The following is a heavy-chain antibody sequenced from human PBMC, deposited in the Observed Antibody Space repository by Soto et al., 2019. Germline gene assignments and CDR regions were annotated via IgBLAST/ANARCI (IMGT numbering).Heavy chain of an antibody. Sequence: GGSLRLSCAASGFTFSTYWMAWVRQAPGKGLEWVAYIKNDGSEKYYVDSVKGRFTISRDNAKNSLYLQMNNLRIDDTSVYHCAKIPRTLEAYWGLGTLVTVSS. CDR3: AKIPRTLEAY. J-gene: IGHJ4*02. V-gene: IGHV3-7*01. CDR2: IKNDGSEK. D-gene: IGHD3-3*01. CDR1: GFTFSTYW.